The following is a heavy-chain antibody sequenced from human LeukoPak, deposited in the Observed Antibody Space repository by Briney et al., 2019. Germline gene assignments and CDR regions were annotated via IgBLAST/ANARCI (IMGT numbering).Heavy chain of an antibody. CDR1: GFTFSSYA. J-gene: IGHJ4*02. V-gene: IGHV3-23*01. D-gene: IGHD4-17*01. CDR3: AKDSPMNTVRGYFDF. Sequence: GGSLRLSCAASGFTFSSYAMSWVRQAPGKGLEWVSAISGSGGNTYYADSVKGRFTISRDNSKNTLYLQMNSLRAEDTAVYYCAKDSPMNTVRGYFDFWGQGTLVTVSS. CDR2: ISGSGGNT.